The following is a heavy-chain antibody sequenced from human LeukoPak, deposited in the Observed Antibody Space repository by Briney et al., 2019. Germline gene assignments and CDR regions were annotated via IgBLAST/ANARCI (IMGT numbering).Heavy chain of an antibody. J-gene: IGHJ5*02. CDR2: IKQDGSEK. CDR3: ARALRYVWGSYRFPFDP. V-gene: IGHV3-7*01. CDR1: GFTFSSYW. Sequence: GGSLRLSCAASGFTFSSYWMSWVRQAPGKGLEWVANIKQDGSEKYYVDSVKGRFTISRGNAKNSLYLQMNSLRAEDTAVYYCARALRYVWGSYRFPFDPWGQGTLVTVSS. D-gene: IGHD3-16*02.